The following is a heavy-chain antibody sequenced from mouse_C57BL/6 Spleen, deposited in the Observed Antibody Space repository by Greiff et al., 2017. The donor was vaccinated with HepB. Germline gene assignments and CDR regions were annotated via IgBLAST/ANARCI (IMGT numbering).Heavy chain of an antibody. D-gene: IGHD2-4*01. V-gene: IGHV1-22*01. CDR3: ARHYDYDGYFDV. CDR1: GYTFTDYN. Sequence: EVMLVESGPELVKPGASVKMSCKASGYTFTDYNMHWVKQSHGKSLEWIGYINPNNGGTSYNQKFKGKATLTVNKSSSTAYMELRSLTSEDSAVYYCARHYDYDGYFDVWGTGTTVTVSS. CDR2: INPNNGGT. J-gene: IGHJ1*03.